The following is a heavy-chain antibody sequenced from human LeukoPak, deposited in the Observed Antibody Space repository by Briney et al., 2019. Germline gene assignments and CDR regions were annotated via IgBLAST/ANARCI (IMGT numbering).Heavy chain of an antibody. J-gene: IGHJ4*02. CDR3: ARAGISGRPPDY. Sequence: PGGSLRLSCAASGFTFSSHWMHWVRQVPGKGLVWVSRINSDGSSTSYADSVKGRFTISRDNAKNTLLVQVNSLRVEDTAVYYCARAGISGRPPDYWGRGTLVTVSS. V-gene: IGHV3-74*01. CDR2: INSDGSST. D-gene: IGHD6-6*01. CDR1: GFTFSSHW.